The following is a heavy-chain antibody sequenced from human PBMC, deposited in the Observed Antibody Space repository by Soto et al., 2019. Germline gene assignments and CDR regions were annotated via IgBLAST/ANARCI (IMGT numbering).Heavy chain of an antibody. CDR1: GGSFSGYQ. CDR3: ARGLRLWFGELSRRGGYYYYMDV. D-gene: IGHD3-10*01. Sequence: QVQLQQWGAGLLKPSETLSLTCAVYGGSFSGYQWSWIRQTPGKGLEWIGEINDSGNINYNPSLKSRVTIILDTPNNQISLKLSSVTAADSAVYYCARGLRLWFGELSRRGGYYYYMDVWGKGTTVTVSS. V-gene: IGHV4-34*01. CDR2: INDSGNI. J-gene: IGHJ6*03.